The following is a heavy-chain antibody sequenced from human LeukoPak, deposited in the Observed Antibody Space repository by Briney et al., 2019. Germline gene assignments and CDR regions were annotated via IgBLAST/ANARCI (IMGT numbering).Heavy chain of an antibody. D-gene: IGHD1-26*01. CDR3: ARSWELLGRGTIYYFDY. Sequence: PGGSLRLSCAASGFTFGSYAMSWVRQAPGKGLEWVSGISGSGFSTYYADSVKGRFTISRDNSKNTLYLQMNSVRAEDTAVYYCARSWELLGRGTIYYFDYWGQGTLVTVSS. CDR2: ISGSGFST. CDR1: GFTFGSYA. V-gene: IGHV3-23*01. J-gene: IGHJ4*02.